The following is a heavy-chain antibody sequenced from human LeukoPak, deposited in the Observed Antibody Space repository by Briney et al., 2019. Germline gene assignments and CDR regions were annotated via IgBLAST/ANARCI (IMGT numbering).Heavy chain of an antibody. Sequence: SVKVSCKASGDTFSRNTISWVRQAPGQGLEWMGRSIPILDMANYAQKFQGRVTITADKPTSIAYMELSSLRSEDTAVYYCARDGGAALSLDIWGQGTMVTVSS. CDR3: ARDGGAALSLDI. J-gene: IGHJ3*02. CDR1: GDTFSRNT. CDR2: SIPILDMA. D-gene: IGHD3-16*01. V-gene: IGHV1-69*04.